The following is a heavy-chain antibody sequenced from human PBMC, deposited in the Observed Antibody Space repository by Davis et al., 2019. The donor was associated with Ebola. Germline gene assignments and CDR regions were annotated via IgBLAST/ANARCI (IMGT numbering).Heavy chain of an antibody. D-gene: IGHD3-10*01. J-gene: IGHJ5*02. Sequence: SGPTLLHLTQLRTLTHPFSVVSHPPRPAAVGGIRQRPANALKWLAPIHRDDDTRHSPSLKSRLTITKEASKNQVVLTMTNMDPVDTATYYCAHFKFPRGFGEAWGQGTLVTVSS. CDR3: AHFKFPRGFGEA. CDR1: VVSHPPRPAA. CDR2: IHRDDDT. V-gene: IGHV2-5*02.